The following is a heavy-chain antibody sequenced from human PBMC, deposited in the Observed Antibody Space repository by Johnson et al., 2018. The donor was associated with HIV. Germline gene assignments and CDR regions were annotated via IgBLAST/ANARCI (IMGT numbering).Heavy chain of an antibody. Sequence: VQLVESGGGVVQPGRSLRLSCAASIFTFKNAWMSWVRQAPGKGLEWVSVIYSGGSTYYTVSVKGRFTTSRDNSKNTLYLQMGSLGVEDMAVYYCARSDVDIVATILFDIWGQGTMVTVSS. CDR1: IFTFKNAW. V-gene: IGHV3-66*02. CDR3: ARSDVDIVATILFDI. D-gene: IGHD5-12*01. J-gene: IGHJ3*02. CDR2: IYSGGST.